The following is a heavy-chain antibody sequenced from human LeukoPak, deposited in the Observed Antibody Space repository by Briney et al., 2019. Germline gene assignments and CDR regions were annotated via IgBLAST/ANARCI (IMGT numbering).Heavy chain of an antibody. V-gene: IGHV4-30-4*01. CDR2: IYSSGSI. CDR3: ARGAGSSWYGD. D-gene: IGHD6-13*01. Sequence: SQTLSLTCTASGGSLSSGDYYWTWIRQPPGKGLEWIGYIYSSGSIYYNPSLKSRITISVDTSKNQFSLRLSSVTAADTAVYYCARGAGSSWYGDWGQGALVTVSS. CDR1: GGSLSSGDYY. J-gene: IGHJ4*02.